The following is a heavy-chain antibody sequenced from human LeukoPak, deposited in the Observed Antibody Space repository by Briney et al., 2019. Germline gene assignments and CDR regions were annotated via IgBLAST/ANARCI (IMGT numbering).Heavy chain of an antibody. V-gene: IGHV1-2*02. CDR3: ARDLIGSDYVWGSYRYTEDY. J-gene: IGHJ4*02. Sequence: ASVKVSCKASGYTFTGYYMHWVRQAPGQGLEWMGWINPNSGGTNYAQKFQGRVTMTRDTSISTAYMELSRLRSDDTAVYYCARDLIGSDYVWGSYRYTEDYWGQGTLVTVSS. CDR2: INPNSGGT. D-gene: IGHD3-16*02. CDR1: GYTFTGYY.